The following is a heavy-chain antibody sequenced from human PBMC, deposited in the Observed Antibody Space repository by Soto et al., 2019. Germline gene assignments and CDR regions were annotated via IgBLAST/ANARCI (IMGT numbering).Heavy chain of an antibody. CDR2: ISAYNGNT. CDR3: ARGPPSYYDSSGYYKYFDY. D-gene: IGHD3-22*01. Sequence: ASVKVSCKASGYTFTSYGISWVRQAPGQGLEWMGWISAYNGNTNYAQKLQGRVTMTTDTSTNTAYMELRSLRSDDTAVYYCARGPPSYYDSSGYYKYFDYWGQGTLVTVSS. CDR1: GYTFTSYG. V-gene: IGHV1-18*04. J-gene: IGHJ4*02.